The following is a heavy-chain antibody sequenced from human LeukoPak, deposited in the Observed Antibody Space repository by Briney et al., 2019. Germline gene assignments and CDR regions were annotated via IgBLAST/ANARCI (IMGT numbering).Heavy chain of an antibody. Sequence: GGSLRLSCTASGFTFGDYAMSWVRQAPGKGLEWVGLIRSKAYGGTTEYAASVKGRLTISRDDSKSIAYLQMNSLKTEDTAVYYCTRDMVRGVIFDYWGQGTLVTVSS. CDR2: IRSKAYGGTT. J-gene: IGHJ4*02. CDR1: GFTFGDYA. V-gene: IGHV3-49*04. D-gene: IGHD3-10*01. CDR3: TRDMVRGVIFDY.